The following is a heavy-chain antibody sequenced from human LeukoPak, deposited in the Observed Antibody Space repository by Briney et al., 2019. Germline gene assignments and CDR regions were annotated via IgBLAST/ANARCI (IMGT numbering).Heavy chain of an antibody. CDR1: GDSVSSNSGA. V-gene: IGHV6-1*01. J-gene: IGHJ4*02. CDR2: TYYRSKWYY. Sequence: SPTLSLTFAISGDSVSSNSGAWNWIRQSPSRGLEWLARTYYRSKWYYDYAVSVESRITIDPDTSKNQFSLHLNSVTPEDTAVYYCASGTTASHIDYWGPGTLVTVSS. D-gene: IGHD1-7*01. CDR3: ASGTTASHIDY.